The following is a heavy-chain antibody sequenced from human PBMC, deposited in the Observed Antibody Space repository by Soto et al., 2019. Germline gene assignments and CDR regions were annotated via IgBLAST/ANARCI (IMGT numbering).Heavy chain of an antibody. V-gene: IGHV6-1*01. CDR1: GDSLSSNSAA. J-gene: IGHJ6*02. CDR3: ARDRGRNYYYGMDV. Sequence: SQTLSLTCAISGDSLSSNSAAWNSIRQSPSRGLEWLGRTYYRSKWYNDYAVSVKSRITINPDTSKNQFSLQLNSVTPEDTAVYCCARDRGRNYYYGMDVWGQGATVTVSS. CDR2: TYYRSKWYN.